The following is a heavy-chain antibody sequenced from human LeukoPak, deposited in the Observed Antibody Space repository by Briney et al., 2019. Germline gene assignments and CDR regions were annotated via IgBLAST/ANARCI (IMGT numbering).Heavy chain of an antibody. CDR3: AKATSVSWSSGWYFDY. J-gene: IGHJ4*02. Sequence: SGGSLRLSCAASGFTFSSYWMSWVRQAPGKGLEWVSDISGSGDSIYYADSVKGRFTISRDNSKNTLYLQMNSLRAEDTAVYYCAKATSVSWSSGWYFDYWGQGTLVTVSS. CDR1: GFTFSSYW. V-gene: IGHV3-23*01. CDR2: ISGSGDSI. D-gene: IGHD6-19*01.